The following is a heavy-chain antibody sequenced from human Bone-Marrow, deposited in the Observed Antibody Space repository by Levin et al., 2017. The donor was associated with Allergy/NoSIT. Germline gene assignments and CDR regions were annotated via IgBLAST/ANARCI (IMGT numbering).Heavy chain of an antibody. V-gene: IGHV3-66*01. Sequence: GGSLRLSCAASGFTVSSNYMSWVRQAPGKGLEWVSIVYGAGRTYYADSVKGRFTISRDNSKNTLYLQMNSLRAEDTAVYYCAREAISDRAFDYWGQGTPVPVSS. CDR3: AREAISDRAFDY. J-gene: IGHJ4*02. CDR2: VYGAGRT. D-gene: IGHD3-3*02. CDR1: GFTVSSNY.